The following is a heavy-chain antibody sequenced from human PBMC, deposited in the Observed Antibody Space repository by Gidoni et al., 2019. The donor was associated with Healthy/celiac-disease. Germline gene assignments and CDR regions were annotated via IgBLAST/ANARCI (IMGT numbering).Heavy chain of an antibody. V-gene: IGHV4-39*01. D-gene: IGHD3-16*01. J-gene: IGHJ4*02. CDR1: GGSISSRLYY. CDR3: ARLRGLGGVVNMDRGYLDY. Sequence: QLQLQESGPGLVKPSETLSLALTVSGGSISSRLYYWGWIRQRRGKGLEWSSSIYYCGSTYYNPSLKSRVTISVETAKNQFSLKLSSVTAADTAVYYCARLRGLGGVVNMDRGYLDYWGQGTLVTVSS. CDR2: IYYCGST.